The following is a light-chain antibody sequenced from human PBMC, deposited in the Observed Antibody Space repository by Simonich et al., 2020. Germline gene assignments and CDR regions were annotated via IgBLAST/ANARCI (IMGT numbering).Light chain of an antibody. J-gene: IGKJ5*01. V-gene: IGKV2-29*02. CDR1: QSLLHSDGKTY. CDR2: EVS. Sequence: DIVMTQTPLSLSVTPGQPASISCKSSQSLLHSDGKTYLYWHLQKPGQSPQLLIYEVSRRFSGVPDRFSGSGSGTDFTLKISRVEAEDVGVYYCMQGIHSITFGQGTRLEIK. CDR3: MQGIHSIT.